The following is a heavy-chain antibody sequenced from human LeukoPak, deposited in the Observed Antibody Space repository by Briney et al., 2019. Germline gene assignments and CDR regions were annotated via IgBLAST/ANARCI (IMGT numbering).Heavy chain of an antibody. CDR2: INPNSGGT. CDR1: GYTFTGYY. CDR3: ARNAWSRGGAPAGFAFDI. D-gene: IGHD2-8*01. V-gene: IGHV1-2*02. J-gene: IGHJ3*02. Sequence: GASVKVSCKASGYTFTGYYMHWVRQAPGQGLEWMGWINPNSGGTNYAQKFQGRVTMTRDTSISTAYMELSRLRSDDTAVYYCARNAWSRGGAPAGFAFDIWGQGTMVTVSS.